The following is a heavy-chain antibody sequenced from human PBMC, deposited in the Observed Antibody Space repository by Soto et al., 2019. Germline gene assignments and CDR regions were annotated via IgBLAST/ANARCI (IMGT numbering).Heavy chain of an antibody. CDR3: ARGKRFSAWFDP. J-gene: IGHJ5*02. D-gene: IGHD3-3*01. CDR1: GGSMSSYY. Sequence: SETLSLTCTVSGGSMSSYYWTWIRQPAGKGLEWIGRVYSSVGTHYNPSLKSRVTISLDTSKNQFSLRLLSVTDADTAVYYCARGKRFSAWFDPWGQGTLVTVSS. V-gene: IGHV4-4*07. CDR2: VYSSVGT.